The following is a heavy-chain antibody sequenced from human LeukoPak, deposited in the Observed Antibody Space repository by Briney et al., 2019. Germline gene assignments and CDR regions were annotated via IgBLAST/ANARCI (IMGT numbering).Heavy chain of an antibody. D-gene: IGHD5-18*01. J-gene: IGHJ6*03. CDR2: ISSSGSTI. CDR1: GFTFSDYY. CDR3: ARWSRGYSEINCYMGV. V-gene: IGHV3-11*01. Sequence: GGSLRLSCAASGFTFSDYYMSWIRQAPGQGLEWVSYISSSGSTIYYADSVKGRFTISRDKAKNSLYLQMNSLRAEDTAVYYCARWSRGYSEINCYMGVWGKGTTVTVSS.